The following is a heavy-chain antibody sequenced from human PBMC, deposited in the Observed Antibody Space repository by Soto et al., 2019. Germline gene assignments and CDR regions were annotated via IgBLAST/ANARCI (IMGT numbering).Heavy chain of an antibody. Sequence: PSETLCLTYNVSGGPINTGDYYWNWIRQPPGKGLEWIGYVFYIGATNYSPSLKSRAAISMDTSKNQFSLSLTSVTAADTAVYYCARAGFSYGHLLFWGQGIRVTVSS. D-gene: IGHD3-10*01. V-gene: IGHV4-30-4*01. J-gene: IGHJ4*02. CDR2: VFYIGAT. CDR3: ARAGFSYGHLLF. CDR1: GGPINTGDYY.